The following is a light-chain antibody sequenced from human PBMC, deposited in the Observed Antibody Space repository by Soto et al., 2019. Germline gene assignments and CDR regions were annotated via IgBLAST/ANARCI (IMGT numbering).Light chain of an antibody. J-gene: IGLJ1*01. CDR1: SSDVGGYNY. V-gene: IGLV2-14*01. CDR3: TSYTSSSTYV. Sequence: QSVLTQPASVSGSPGQSITISCTGTSSDVGGYNYVSWYQQHPGKAPKLMTYEVNNRPSGVSNRFSGSKSGNTASLTISGLQAEDEADYYCTSYTSSSTYVFGTGTKLTVL. CDR2: EVN.